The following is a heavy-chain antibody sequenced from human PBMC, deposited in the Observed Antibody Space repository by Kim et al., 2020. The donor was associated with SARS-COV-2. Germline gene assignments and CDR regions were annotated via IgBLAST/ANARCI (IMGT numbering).Heavy chain of an antibody. J-gene: IGHJ4*02. D-gene: IGHD6-13*01. Sequence: STIYYAEDVEGRFTISRDNAKNSVSLQMNSLRDEDTAMYYCASRGYYIDFWGQGTPVTVSS. CDR2: STI. V-gene: IGHV3-48*02. CDR3: ASRGYYIDF.